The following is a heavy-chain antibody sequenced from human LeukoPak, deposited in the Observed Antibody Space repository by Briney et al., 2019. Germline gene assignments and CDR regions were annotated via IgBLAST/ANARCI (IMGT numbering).Heavy chain of an antibody. J-gene: IGHJ2*01. CDR1: GFTFSNYA. V-gene: IGHV3-23*01. D-gene: IGHD6-19*01. Sequence: QAGGSLRLSCAASGFTFSNYAMTWVRQAPGKGLEWVSGISGSGGRTYYADSVKGRFTISRDNSKNTLYLYMNGLRAEDTAVYYCAKDLSSGWYWYFDLWGRGTLVTVSS. CDR2: ISGSGGRT. CDR3: AKDLSSGWYWYFDL.